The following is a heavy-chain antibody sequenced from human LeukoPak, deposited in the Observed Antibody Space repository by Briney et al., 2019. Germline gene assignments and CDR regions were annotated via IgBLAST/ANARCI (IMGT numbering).Heavy chain of an antibody. D-gene: IGHD3-22*01. V-gene: IGHV3-74*01. CDR3: ARENKWLPTSDAFDI. Sequence: PGRSLRLSCVASGFIFSTFGMHWVRQAPGKGLVWVSRIHSDGSSTSYADSVKGRFTISRDNAKNTLYLQMNSLRAEDTAVYYCARENKWLPTSDAFDIWGQGTMVTVSS. J-gene: IGHJ3*02. CDR1: GFIFSTFG. CDR2: IHSDGSST.